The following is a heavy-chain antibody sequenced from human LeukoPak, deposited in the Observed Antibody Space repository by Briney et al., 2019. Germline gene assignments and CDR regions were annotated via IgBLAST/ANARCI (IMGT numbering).Heavy chain of an antibody. V-gene: IGHV3-23*01. J-gene: IGHJ4*02. Sequence: GGSLRLSCAASRFTFSSYAMNWVRQAPGKGLEWVSTISGNGVSTYYADSVKGRFTTSRDNSKNTLYLQMSILRAEDTAVYYCAAGEGYHKLDYWGQGTLVTVSS. D-gene: IGHD5-24*01. CDR3: AAGEGYHKLDY. CDR2: ISGNGVST. CDR1: RFTFSSYA.